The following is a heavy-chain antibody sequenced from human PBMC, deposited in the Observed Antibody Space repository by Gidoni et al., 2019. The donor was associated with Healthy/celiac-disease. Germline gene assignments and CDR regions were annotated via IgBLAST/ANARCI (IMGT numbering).Heavy chain of an antibody. V-gene: IGHV3-23*01. CDR2: ISGSGGST. D-gene: IGHD1-26*01. J-gene: IGHJ4*02. CDR1: GFPFSRYA. Sequence: VQLLESGGGLVQPGGSLSPPCAAPGFPFSRYAMGWARQAPGKGLGWVSAISGSGGSTYYADSMKGRFTISRDNSKNTLYLQMNSLRAEDTAVYYCAKDWGSGGYYYFDYGGQGTRVTVSS. CDR3: AKDWGSGGYYYFDY.